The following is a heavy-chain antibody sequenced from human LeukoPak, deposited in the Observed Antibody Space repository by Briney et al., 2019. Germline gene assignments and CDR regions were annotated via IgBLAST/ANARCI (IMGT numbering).Heavy chain of an antibody. CDR3: ASLVVVITNDAFDI. CDR2: IYYDGSNK. Sequence: GGSLRLSCAVSGFPLSSYAMSWVRQAPGKGLEWVAGIYYDGSNKYYADSVKGRFTISRDNSKNTLYLQMNSLRAEDTAVYYCASLVVVITNDAFDIWGQGTMVTVSS. V-gene: IGHV3-30*04. CDR1: GFPLSSYA. D-gene: IGHD3-22*01. J-gene: IGHJ3*02.